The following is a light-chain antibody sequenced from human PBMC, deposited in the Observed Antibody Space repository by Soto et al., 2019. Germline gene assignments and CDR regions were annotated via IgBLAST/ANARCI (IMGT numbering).Light chain of an antibody. CDR3: SSYTTSSTQV. Sequence: QSALTQPASVSGSPGQSNTISCTGTSSDIGTYNYVSWYQQHPGKVPKLMIYEVSNRPSGVSNRFSGSKSGNTASLAISGLQAEDEADYYCSSYTTSSTQVFGGGTQLTVL. V-gene: IGLV2-14*01. CDR1: SSDIGTYNY. CDR2: EVS. J-gene: IGLJ3*02.